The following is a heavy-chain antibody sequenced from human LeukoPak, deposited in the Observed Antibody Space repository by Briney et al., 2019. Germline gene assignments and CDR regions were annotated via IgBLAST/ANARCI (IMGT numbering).Heavy chain of an antibody. CDR1: GYTFTSYD. CDR3: ARGYRIAAAGMPLGY. J-gene: IGHJ4*02. D-gene: IGHD6-13*01. Sequence: ASVEVSCKASGYTFTSYDINWVRQATGQGLEWMGWMNPNSGNTGYAQKFQGRVTMTRNTSISTAYMELSSLRSEDTAVYYCARGYRIAAAGMPLGYWGQGTLVTVSS. V-gene: IGHV1-8*01. CDR2: MNPNSGNT.